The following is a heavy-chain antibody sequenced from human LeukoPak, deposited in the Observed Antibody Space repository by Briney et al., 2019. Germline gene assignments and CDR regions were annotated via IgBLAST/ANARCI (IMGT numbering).Heavy chain of an antibody. D-gene: IGHD6-13*01. CDR1: GDSVSSNSAA. CDR3: ARFWVSSRNQENWFDP. V-gene: IGHV6-1*01. Sequence: SQTLSLTCAISGDSVSSNSAAWNWIRQSPSRGLEWLGRTYYRSKWYNDYAVSVKSRITINPDTSKNQFSLQLNSVTPEDTAVYYCARFWVSSRNQENWFDPWGQGTLVTVSS. J-gene: IGHJ5*02. CDR2: TYYRSKWYN.